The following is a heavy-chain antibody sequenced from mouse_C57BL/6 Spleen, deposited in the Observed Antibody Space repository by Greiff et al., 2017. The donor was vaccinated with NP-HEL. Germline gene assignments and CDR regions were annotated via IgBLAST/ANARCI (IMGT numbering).Heavy chain of an antibody. V-gene: IGHV14-2*01. CDR3: ARRGYYYDYDGYFDV. D-gene: IGHD2-4*01. CDR2: IDPEDGDT. Sequence: EVQLQQSGAELVKPGASVKLSCTASGFNITDYYMHWVKQRTEQGLEWIGRIDPEDGDTKYAPKFQGKATITADTSSNTAYLQLSSLTSEDTAVYYCARRGYYYDYDGYFDVWGTGTTVTVSS. CDR1: GFNITDYY. J-gene: IGHJ1*03.